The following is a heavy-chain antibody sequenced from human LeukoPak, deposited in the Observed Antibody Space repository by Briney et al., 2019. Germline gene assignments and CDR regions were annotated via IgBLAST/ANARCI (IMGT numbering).Heavy chain of an antibody. V-gene: IGHV4-39*07. CDR2: IYFRGST. CDR1: AGSISTTSYY. J-gene: IGHJ4*02. CDR3: AREDLSGYVLARRFPGSVYYFDY. D-gene: IGHD5-12*01. Sequence: KPSETLSLTCTVSAGSISTTSYYWGWVRQPPGKGLEWIGSIYFRGSTYYNPSLQSRVSIAVDTSKNQFSLKLSSVTAADTAVYYCAREDLSGYVLARRFPGSVYYFDYWGQGTLVTVSS.